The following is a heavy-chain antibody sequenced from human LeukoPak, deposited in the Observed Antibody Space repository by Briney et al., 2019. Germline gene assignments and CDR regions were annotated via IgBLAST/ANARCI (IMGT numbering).Heavy chain of an antibody. CDR1: DDSISIYY. Sequence: PSETLSLTCSVSDDSISIYYWSWIRQPPGKGLEWIGYIDHTGSTNYNPSLNSRVTISRDTSKNHFSLELSSVTAADTAVYYCARVSGYDSYYFDYWGQGTLVTVSS. CDR2: IDHTGST. V-gene: IGHV4-59*01. D-gene: IGHD5-12*01. CDR3: ARVSGYDSYYFDY. J-gene: IGHJ4*02.